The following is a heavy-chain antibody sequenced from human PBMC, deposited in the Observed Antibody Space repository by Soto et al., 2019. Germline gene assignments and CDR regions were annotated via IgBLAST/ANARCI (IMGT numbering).Heavy chain of an antibody. Sequence: SQTLSLTCAISGDSVSSNSATWDWIRQSPSRGLEWLGRTYYRSKWYNDYAVSVKSRITINPDTSNNQLSLQLNSVTPDDTAVYYCVKDRRTEAYGMDVWGQGTTVTVSS. CDR2: TYYRSKWYN. D-gene: IGHD4-17*01. CDR3: VKDRRTEAYGMDV. CDR1: GDSVSSNSAT. V-gene: IGHV6-1*01. J-gene: IGHJ6*02.